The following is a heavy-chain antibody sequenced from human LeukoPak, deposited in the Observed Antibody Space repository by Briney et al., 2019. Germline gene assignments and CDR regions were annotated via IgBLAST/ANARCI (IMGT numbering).Heavy chain of an antibody. J-gene: IGHJ1*01. CDR2: IIPIFGIT. V-gene: IGHV1-69*02. CDR3: ARGTGYSSSWFLN. CDR1: GDTFSSYS. Sequence: ASVKVSCKASGDTFSSYSFSWVRQAPGQGLEWMGRIIPIFGITNFAQKFQGRVTITADKSASTAFMELSSLRSADTAVYYCARGTGYSSSWFLNWGQGTLVTVSS. D-gene: IGHD6-13*01.